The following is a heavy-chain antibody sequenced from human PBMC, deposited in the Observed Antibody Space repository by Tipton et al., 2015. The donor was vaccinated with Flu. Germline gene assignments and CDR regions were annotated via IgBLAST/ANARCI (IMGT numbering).Heavy chain of an antibody. D-gene: IGHD6-6*01. Sequence: TLPLTCTVSGDSISSSSYYWGWIRQPPGKGLEWIGSIYYSGSTYYNPSLKSRVTISVDTSKNQFSLKLSSVTAADTAVYYCAREGRREQLALDYWGQGTLVTVSS. CDR2: IYYSGST. CDR3: AREGRREQLALDY. J-gene: IGHJ4*02. V-gene: IGHV4-39*07. CDR1: GDSISSSSYY.